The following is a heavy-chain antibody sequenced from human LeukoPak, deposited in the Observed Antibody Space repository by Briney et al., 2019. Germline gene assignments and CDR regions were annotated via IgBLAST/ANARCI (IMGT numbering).Heavy chain of an antibody. CDR2: IYHSGRT. Sequence: SGTLSLTCAVSGGSISSSNWWSGVRPPPGKGEEGIGEIYHSGRTNYNPSLKSRVTISVDKSKNQFSLKLSSVTAADTAVYYCARVRGYDKNWGQGTLVTVSS. CDR3: ARVRGYDKN. D-gene: IGHD5-12*01. CDR1: GGSISSSNW. J-gene: IGHJ4*02. V-gene: IGHV4-4*02.